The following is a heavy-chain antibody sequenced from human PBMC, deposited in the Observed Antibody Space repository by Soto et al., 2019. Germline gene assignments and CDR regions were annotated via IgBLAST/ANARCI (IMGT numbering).Heavy chain of an antibody. CDR3: ARCGKPYDLFDY. Sequence: PGGSLRLSCAASGFTFSSYGMHWVRQAPGKGLEWVAVIWYDGSNKYYADSVKGRFTISRDNSKNTLYLQMNSLRAEDTAVYYCARCGKPYDLFDYWGQGTLVTVSS. J-gene: IGHJ4*02. V-gene: IGHV3-33*01. CDR1: GFTFSSYG. CDR2: IWYDGSNK. D-gene: IGHD3-22*01.